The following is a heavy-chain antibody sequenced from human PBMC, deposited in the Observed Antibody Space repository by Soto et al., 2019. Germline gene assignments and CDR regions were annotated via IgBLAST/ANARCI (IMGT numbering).Heavy chain of an antibody. CDR3: ARGHSGWYYLGDN. V-gene: IGHV1-3*01. J-gene: IGHJ4*02. D-gene: IGHD6-19*01. CDR2: ITPGNGKT. Sequence: QVHLVQSGAEVKKPGASVKVSCKASGYTVTDYAIYWVRQAPGQSLEWMGWITPGNGKTRYSEKFQGRVTITWDTSATTAYMEMSSLSSEDTAVFYCARGHSGWYYLGDNWGQGTLVTVSS. CDR1: GYTVTDYA.